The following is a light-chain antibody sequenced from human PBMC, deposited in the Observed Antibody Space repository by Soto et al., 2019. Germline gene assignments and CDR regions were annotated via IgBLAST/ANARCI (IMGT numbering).Light chain of an antibody. CDR2: GAS. Sequence: DIQMTQSPSTLSASVGDRVTITCRASQSISNWLAWYQQKPGKAPKLLIYGASSLESGVPSRFSGSGSGAEFTLTISSLQPDDFATYYCQQYNRYPRTFGQGTKVEIK. CDR3: QQYNRYPRT. J-gene: IGKJ1*01. V-gene: IGKV1-5*01. CDR1: QSISNW.